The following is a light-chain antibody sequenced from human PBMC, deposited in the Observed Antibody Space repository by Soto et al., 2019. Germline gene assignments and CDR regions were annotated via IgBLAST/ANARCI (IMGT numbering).Light chain of an antibody. CDR2: GAS. Sequence: IQLTQSPSSLSASVGDRVTITCRASQGIRNNLAWYQQKPGKAPKLLIFGASTLQSGVPSRFSGSGSGTDFTLTINSLQPEDFATYYCQQLNSYPPWTFGQGTKVDIK. V-gene: IGKV1-9*01. CDR3: QQLNSYPPWT. CDR1: QGIRNN. J-gene: IGKJ1*01.